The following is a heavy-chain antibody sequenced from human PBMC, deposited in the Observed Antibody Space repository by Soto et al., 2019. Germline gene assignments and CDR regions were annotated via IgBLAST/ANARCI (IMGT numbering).Heavy chain of an antibody. CDR2: ISAGGGCP. V-gene: IGHV3-23*01. D-gene: IGHD3-9*01. CDR3: AKDGDFYGIVAGYYLTGHYLDY. J-gene: IGHJ4*02. Sequence: PWGSLRLPCAACGCIFNNYAMSWVRQAPVTGLEWVSLISAGGGCPNYADSVKGRFTISRDNSKNMVYLQMNSLRAEDTAVYYCAKDGDFYGIVAGYYLTGHYLDYWGQGPPETISS. CDR1: GCIFNNYA.